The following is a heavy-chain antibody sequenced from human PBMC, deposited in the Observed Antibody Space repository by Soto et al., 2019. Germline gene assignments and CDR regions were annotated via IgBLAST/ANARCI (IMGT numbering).Heavy chain of an antibody. CDR1: GFTFSSYA. CDR2: ISGSGGST. D-gene: IGHD3-3*01. Sequence: GGSLRLSCAASGFTFSSYAMSWVRQAPGKGLEWVSAISGSGGSTYYAGSVKGRFTISRDNSKNTLYLQMNSLRAEDTAVYYCAKDLGYDFWSGYYYYYYGIDVWGQGTTVTVSS. V-gene: IGHV3-23*01. CDR3: AKDLGYDFWSGYYYYYYGIDV. J-gene: IGHJ6*02.